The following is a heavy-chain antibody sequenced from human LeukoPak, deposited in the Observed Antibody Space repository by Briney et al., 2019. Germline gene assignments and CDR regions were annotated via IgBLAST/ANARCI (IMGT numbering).Heavy chain of an antibody. D-gene: IGHD3-22*01. J-gene: IGHJ4*02. V-gene: IGHV4-38-2*02. Sequence: SETLSLTCTVSGYSISSGYYWGWIRQPPGKGLEWIGSIYHSGSTYYNPSLKSRVTISVDTSKNQFSLKLSSVTAADTAMYYCARNEDYYDGSVPGYWGQGTLVTVSS. CDR1: GYSISSGYY. CDR3: ARNEDYYDGSVPGY. CDR2: IYHSGST.